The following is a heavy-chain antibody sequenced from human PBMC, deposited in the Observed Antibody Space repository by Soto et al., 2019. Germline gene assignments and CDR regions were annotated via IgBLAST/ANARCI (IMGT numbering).Heavy chain of an antibody. J-gene: IGHJ4*02. CDR2: IIPILGIA. CDR3: WIQLLEKPDYFDY. D-gene: IGHD5-18*01. V-gene: IGHV1-69*02. Sequence: QVQLVQSGAEVKKPGSSVKVSCKASGGTFSSYTISWVRQAPGQGLEWMGRIIPILGIANYAQKFQGRVTITADKSTSTAYMELSSLRSEDTAVYYAWIQLLEKPDYFDYWGQGTLVTVSS. CDR1: GGTFSSYT.